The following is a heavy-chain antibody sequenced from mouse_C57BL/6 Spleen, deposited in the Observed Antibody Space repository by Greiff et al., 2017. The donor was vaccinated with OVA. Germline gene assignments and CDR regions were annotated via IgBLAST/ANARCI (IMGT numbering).Heavy chain of an antibody. J-gene: IGHJ2*01. CDR2: INPSNGGT. CDR3: ARWSPLRGGDY. V-gene: IGHV1-53*01. Sequence: QVQLQQPGTELVKPGASVKLSCTASGYTFTSYWMHWVKQRPGQGLEWIGNINPSNGGTNYNEKFKSKATLTVDKSSSTAYMQLSSLTSEDSAGYYCARWSPLRGGDYWGQGTTLTVSS. CDR1: GYTFTSYW.